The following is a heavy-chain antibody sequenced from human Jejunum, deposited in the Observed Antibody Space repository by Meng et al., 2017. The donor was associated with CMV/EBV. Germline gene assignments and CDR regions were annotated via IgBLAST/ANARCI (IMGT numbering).Heavy chain of an antibody. Sequence: TSVDINWVRKAHGQGLEWMGWMNPKSGDIGYGERFQGRLTMTRDISKATFYMEMSGLRSEDTAVYYCGRGRFGARGSHYYYYGMDFWGQGTTVTVSS. V-gene: IGHV1-8*01. CDR2: MNPKSGDI. D-gene: IGHD3-10*01. J-gene: IGHJ6*02. CDR3: GRGRFGARGSHYYYYGMDF. CDR1: TSVD.